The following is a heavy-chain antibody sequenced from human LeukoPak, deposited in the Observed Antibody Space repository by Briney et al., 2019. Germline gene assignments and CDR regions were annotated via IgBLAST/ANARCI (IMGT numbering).Heavy chain of an antibody. V-gene: IGHV4-34*01. Sequence: SETLSLTCAVYGGSFSGYYWSWIRQPPGKGLEWIGEINHSGSTNYNPSLKSRVTISVDTSKNQFSLKLSSVTAADTAVYYRARGRYCSGGSCYYNWFDPWGQGTLVTVSS. CDR3: ARGRYCSGGSCYYNWFDP. J-gene: IGHJ5*02. CDR1: GGSFSGYY. D-gene: IGHD2-15*01. CDR2: INHSGST.